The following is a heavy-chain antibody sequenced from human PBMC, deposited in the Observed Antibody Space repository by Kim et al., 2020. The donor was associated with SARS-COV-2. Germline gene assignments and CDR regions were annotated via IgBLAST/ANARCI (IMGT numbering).Heavy chain of an antibody. D-gene: IGHD2-15*01. CDR3: ARDIGGPGQGSYCSGGSCYHPDAFDI. V-gene: IGHV3-21*01. CDR1: GFTFSSYS. J-gene: IGHJ3*02. CDR2: ISSSSSYI. Sequence: GGSLRLSWAASGFTFSSYSMNWVRQAPGKGLEWVSSISSSSSYIYYADSVKGRFTISRDNAKNSLYLQMNSLRAEDTAVYYCARDIGGPGQGSYCSGGSCYHPDAFDIWGQGTMVTVSS.